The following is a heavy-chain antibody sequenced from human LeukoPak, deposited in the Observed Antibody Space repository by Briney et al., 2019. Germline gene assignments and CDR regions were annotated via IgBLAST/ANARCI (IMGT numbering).Heavy chain of an antibody. V-gene: IGHV3-21*01. J-gene: IGHJ4*02. Sequence: GGSLRLSCAASGFTFSSYAMSWVRQAPGKGLEWVSSISSSSSYIYYADSVKGRFTISRDNAKNSLYLQMNSLRAEDTAVYYCARGLEYGDYFDYWGQGTLVTVSS. CDR2: ISSSSSYI. CDR3: ARGLEYGDYFDY. CDR1: GFTFSSYA. D-gene: IGHD4-17*01.